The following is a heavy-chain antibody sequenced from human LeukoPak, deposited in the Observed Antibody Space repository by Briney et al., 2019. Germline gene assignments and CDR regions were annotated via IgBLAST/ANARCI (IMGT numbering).Heavy chain of an antibody. D-gene: IGHD5-24*01. Sequence: GGSLRLSCAASGFTSSSYEMNWVRQAPGKELEWVSYISSSGSTIYYADSVKGRFTISRDNAKHSLYLQMNSLRAEDTAVYYCARDQPVEMAYDYWGQGTLVTVSS. CDR3: ARDQPVEMAYDY. J-gene: IGHJ4*02. CDR1: GFTSSSYE. V-gene: IGHV3-48*03. CDR2: ISSSGSTI.